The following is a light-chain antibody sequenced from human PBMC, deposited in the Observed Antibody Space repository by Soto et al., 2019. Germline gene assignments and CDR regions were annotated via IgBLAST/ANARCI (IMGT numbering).Light chain of an antibody. J-gene: IGKJ4*01. CDR3: QQYDSSAPLS. V-gene: IGKV3D-20*01. Sequence: EIVLTQSPATLSLSPGDRATLSCGASQSVRSSYVAWYQQKAGLAPRLLIYDGSSRASGIPDRFSGSGSGTDFTLTIGRLEPEDFAVYYCQQYDSSAPLSLGGGTKVEMK. CDR2: DGS. CDR1: QSVRSSY.